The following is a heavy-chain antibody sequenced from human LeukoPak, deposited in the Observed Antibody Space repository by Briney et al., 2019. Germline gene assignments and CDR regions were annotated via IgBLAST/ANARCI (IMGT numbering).Heavy chain of an antibody. J-gene: IGHJ4*02. CDR3: ATPLDYYDSSGYHQGGD. V-gene: IGHV3-53*01. D-gene: IGHD3-22*01. Sequence: GGSLRLSCAASGFTVSSNYMSWVRQAPGKGLECVSVIYSGGTTYYADSVKGRFTISRDNSKNMLYLQMNSLRAEDTAVYYCATPLDYYDSSGYHQGGDWGQGTLVTVSS. CDR2: IYSGGTT. CDR1: GFTVSSNY.